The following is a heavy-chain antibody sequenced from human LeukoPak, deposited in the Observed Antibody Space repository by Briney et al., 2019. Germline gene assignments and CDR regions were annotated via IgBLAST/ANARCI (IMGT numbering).Heavy chain of an antibody. CDR2: ISSTGGST. V-gene: IGHV3-64*01. D-gene: IGHD3-10*01. CDR1: GFTFSNYA. Sequence: PGGSLRLSCAASGFTFSNYAMHWVRQAPGKGLEYVSAISSTGGSTYYANSVKGRFTISRDNSKNTLYLQMGSLRIEDMAVYYCARGASYGSGWPYYYYYMDVWGQGTMVTVSS. CDR3: ARGASYGSGWPYYYYYMDV. J-gene: IGHJ6*03.